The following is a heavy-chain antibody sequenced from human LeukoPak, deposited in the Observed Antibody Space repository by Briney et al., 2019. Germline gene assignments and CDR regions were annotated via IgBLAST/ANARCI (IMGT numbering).Heavy chain of an antibody. CDR3: SRNYVYSSSWYNWFDP. CDR1: GGTFSSYA. Sequence: ASVKVSCKASGGTFSSYAISWVRQAPGQGLEWMGRILPDFGTANYALKFLGRVTITTDESTSTAYMELRSLRSDDTAVYYSSRNYVYSSSWYNWFDPWGQGTLVTVSS. J-gene: IGHJ5*02. CDR2: ILPDFGTA. V-gene: IGHV1-69*05. D-gene: IGHD6-13*01.